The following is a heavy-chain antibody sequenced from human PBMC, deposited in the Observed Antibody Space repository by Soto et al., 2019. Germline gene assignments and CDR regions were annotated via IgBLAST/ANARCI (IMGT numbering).Heavy chain of an antibody. CDR2: IYYSGST. V-gene: IGHV4-59*01. D-gene: IGHD3-22*01. CDR1: GGSISSYY. CDR3: AKEMTYYYDSSGYRWFDP. J-gene: IGHJ5*02. Sequence: SETLSLTCTVSGGSISSYYWSWIRQPPGKGLEWIGYIYYSGSTNYNPSLKSRVTISVDTSKNQFSLKLSSVTAADTAVYYCAKEMTYYYDSSGYRWFDPWGQGT.